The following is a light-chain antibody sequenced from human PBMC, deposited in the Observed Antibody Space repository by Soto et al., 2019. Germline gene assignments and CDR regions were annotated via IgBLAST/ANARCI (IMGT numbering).Light chain of an antibody. J-gene: IGLJ1*01. CDR2: EVS. CDR1: NSDVGSYNL. Sequence: QSALTQPASGSGSHGQSITISCTGTNSDVGSYNLVSWYQQHPGKAPKLMIYEVSKRPSGFSNRFSGSKSGNTASLTISGLQAEDEADYYCSSYAGSSTYVFGTGTKVTVL. CDR3: SSYAGSSTYV. V-gene: IGLV2-23*02.